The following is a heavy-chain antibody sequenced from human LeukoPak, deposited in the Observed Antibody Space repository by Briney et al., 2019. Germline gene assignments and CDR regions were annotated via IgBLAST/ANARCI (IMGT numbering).Heavy chain of an antibody. Sequence: GGSLRLSCAASGFTFSTYSMNWVRQAPGEGLEWVSYISGGSSNTFYADSVKGRFTISRDNAKNSLYLQMNSLRAEDTAVYYCAKAVSSSWYFGYFDYWGQGTLVTVSS. CDR3: AKAVSSSWYFGYFDY. V-gene: IGHV3-48*01. D-gene: IGHD6-13*01. CDR1: GFTFSTYS. CDR2: ISGGSSNT. J-gene: IGHJ4*02.